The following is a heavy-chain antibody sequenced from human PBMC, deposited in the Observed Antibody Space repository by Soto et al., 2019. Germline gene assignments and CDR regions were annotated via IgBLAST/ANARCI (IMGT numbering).Heavy chain of an antibody. Sequence: ASVKVSCKASGYTFTIYGISWVLQAPGQGLEWMGWISAYNGNTNYAQKLQGRVTMTTDTSTSTAYMELRSLRSDDTAVYYCARDASYYQSSVWWFDPWGQGTLVTVSS. V-gene: IGHV1-18*01. J-gene: IGHJ5*02. CDR3: ARDASYYQSSVWWFDP. D-gene: IGHD3-10*01. CDR2: ISAYNGNT. CDR1: GYTFTIYG.